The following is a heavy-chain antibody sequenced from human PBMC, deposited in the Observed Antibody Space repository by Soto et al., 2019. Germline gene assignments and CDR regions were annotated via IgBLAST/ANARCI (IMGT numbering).Heavy chain of an antibody. D-gene: IGHD2-15*01. J-gene: IGHJ4*02. V-gene: IGHV1-69*19. CDR2: ISPMFGAA. CDR1: GGTFNTYA. Sequence: QVQLVQSGAEMKKPGSSVKVSCQSSGGTFNTYAMNWVRQAPGQGPEWMGDISPMFGAANYAPKFQGRVTITADESTGTSYMQLSSLTSAYTALYFCATEGQVHNPDFVYWGQGTLVNVSS. CDR3: ATEGQVHNPDFVY.